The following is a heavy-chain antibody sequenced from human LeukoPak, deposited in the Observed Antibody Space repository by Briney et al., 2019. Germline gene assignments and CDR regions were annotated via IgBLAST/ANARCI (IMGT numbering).Heavy chain of an antibody. J-gene: IGHJ4*02. CDR3: ARDRGSAYYPDY. V-gene: IGHV3-74*01. D-gene: IGHD3-3*01. CDR2: IDTEGSGT. CDR1: GFTFSNHW. Sequence: PGGSLRLSCAVSGFTFSNHWMHWVRQAPGKGLVWVSYIDTEGSGTNYADSVKGRVTISRDNAKNTLYLQMNSLTAEDTAVYYCARDRGSAYYPDYWGQGTLVTVSS.